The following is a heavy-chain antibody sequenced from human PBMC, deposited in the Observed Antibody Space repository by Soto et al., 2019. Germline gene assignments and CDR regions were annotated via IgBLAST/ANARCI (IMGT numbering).Heavy chain of an antibody. D-gene: IGHD3-10*01. J-gene: IGHJ6*02. Sequence: QVQLQESGPGLVKPSQTLSLTCTVSGGSISSGGYYWSWISQHPGKGLEWIRYIYYSGSTYYNPFLKSRVTISLDTSKSQFSLKLSSVTAADTAVYWCARGYYGSGNYYNPTRGMDVWGQGTTVTVSS. V-gene: IGHV4-31*03. CDR3: ARGYYGSGNYYNPTRGMDV. CDR1: GGSISSGGYY. CDR2: IYYSGST.